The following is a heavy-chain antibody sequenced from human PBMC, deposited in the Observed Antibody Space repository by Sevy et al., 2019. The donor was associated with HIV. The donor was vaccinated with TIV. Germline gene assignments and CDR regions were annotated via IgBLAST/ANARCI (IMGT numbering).Heavy chain of an antibody. Sequence: GGSLRLSCAVSGFTVSSNYMNWVRQAPGKGLEWVSVIYTDGSTYYADSVKGRFTISRHNSENTLSLQMNSLRVGDTAVYYCARSWHYCDGSGYYQWDVFDIWGQGTMVTVSS. CDR1: GFTVSSNY. D-gene: IGHD3-22*01. CDR2: IYTDGST. CDR3: ARSWHYCDGSGYYQWDVFDI. J-gene: IGHJ3*02. V-gene: IGHV3-53*04.